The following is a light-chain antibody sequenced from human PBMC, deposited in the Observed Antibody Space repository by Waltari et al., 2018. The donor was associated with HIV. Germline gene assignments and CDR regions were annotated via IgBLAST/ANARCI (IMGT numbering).Light chain of an antibody. J-gene: IGKJ2*01. CDR1: QSISTS. CDR2: AAS. V-gene: IGKV1-39*01. Sequence: DIQMTQSPSSLFASVGDRVTITCRASQSISTSLNWYQQKPGKAPKLLIYAASSLQSGVPSRFSGSGSGTDFTLTISSLQPEDFATYYCQQSYSTPGYTFGQGTKLEIK. CDR3: QQSYSTPGYT.